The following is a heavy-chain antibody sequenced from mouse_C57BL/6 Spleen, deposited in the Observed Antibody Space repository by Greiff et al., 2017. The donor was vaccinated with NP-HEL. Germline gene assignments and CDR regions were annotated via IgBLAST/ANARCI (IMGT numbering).Heavy chain of an antibody. CDR2: IDPETGCT. D-gene: IGHD2-4*01. J-gene: IGHJ3*01. V-gene: IGHV1-15*01. CDR1: GYTFTDYE. Sequence: QVQLQQSGAELVRPGASVTLSCTASGYTFTDYEMPWVKQTPVHGLEWIGAIDPETGCTAYTQKFKGKAILTEDKSSSTAYMELRSLTSEDTDVYNCARPYDYEGRCAYWGQGTLVTVSA. CDR3: ARPYDYEGRCAY.